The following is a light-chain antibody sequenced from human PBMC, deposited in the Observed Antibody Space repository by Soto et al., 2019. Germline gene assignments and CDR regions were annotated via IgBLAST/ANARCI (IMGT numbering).Light chain of an antibody. Sequence: ALTQPASVSGSPGQSITISCAGTSSDIGGYNYVSWYQQHPGKAPKVMIYEVSNRPSGVSNRFSGSKSGNTASLTISGLQAEDEADYYCSSYTSSSTLYVFGTGTKVTVL. CDR1: SSDIGGYNY. J-gene: IGLJ1*01. CDR3: SSYTSSSTLYV. V-gene: IGLV2-14*01. CDR2: EVS.